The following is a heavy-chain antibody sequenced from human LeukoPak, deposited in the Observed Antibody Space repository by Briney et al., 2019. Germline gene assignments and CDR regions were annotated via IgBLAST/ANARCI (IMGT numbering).Heavy chain of an antibody. D-gene: IGHD3-10*01. CDR1: RFTFSIYA. Sequence: GGSLRLSCAASRFTFSIYAMTWVRQPPGKGLEWVSAISGGGSNTYYADSVKGRFTISRDNSMNTLWLQMNSLRVEDTAIYYCAKGSNFYASGSHFDVWGQGTLVTVSS. J-gene: IGHJ4*02. CDR3: AKGSNFYASGSHFDV. V-gene: IGHV3-23*01. CDR2: ISGGGSNT.